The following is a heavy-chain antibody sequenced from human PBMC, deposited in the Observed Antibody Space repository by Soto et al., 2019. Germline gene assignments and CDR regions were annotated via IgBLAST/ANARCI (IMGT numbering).Heavy chain of an antibody. V-gene: IGHV3-23*01. CDR2: VSAGGDMT. CDR1: GFTFSSYA. CDR3: ARGDRGGSGSPASYYYSGLDV. D-gene: IGHD3-10*01. J-gene: IGHJ6*02. Sequence: DVQLLESGGHLVQPGGSLRLSCAASGFTFSSYAMSWVRQAPGKGLEWVSSVSAGGDMTYYSDSVKGRFTISRDNSNNPLFLQMNSLRIEDTALYYCARGDRGGSGSPASYYYSGLDVWGQGTTVTVS.